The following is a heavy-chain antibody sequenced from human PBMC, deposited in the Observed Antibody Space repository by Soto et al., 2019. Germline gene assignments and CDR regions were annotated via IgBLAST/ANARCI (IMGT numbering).Heavy chain of an antibody. J-gene: IGHJ6*02. D-gene: IGHD3-10*01. CDR1: CGSIRDYF. CDR2: ISSSGTI. V-gene: IGHV4-59*12. Sequence: ETLSLTCSVSCGSIRDYFWTWVRQPPGKGLEWIGYISSSGTINYNSSLKSRVTISLDTSRNHFSLKLTSVTTADTGVYFCARDRKLVIQGNYYYYGIDVWGPGTMVTVFS. CDR3: ARDRKLVIQGNYYYYGIDV.